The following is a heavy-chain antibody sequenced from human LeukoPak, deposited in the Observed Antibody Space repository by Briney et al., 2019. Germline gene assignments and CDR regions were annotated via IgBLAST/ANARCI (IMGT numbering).Heavy chain of an antibody. V-gene: IGHV3-48*01. CDR3: ARDVSGKAHYYYYYGMDV. D-gene: IGHD3-3*02. Sequence: GGSLRLSCAASGFTFSSYSMTWVRQAPGKGLEWVSYISSSSSTIYYADSVKGRFTISRDNAKNSLYLQMNSLRAEDTAVYYCARDVSGKAHYYYYYGMDVWGQGTTVTVSS. J-gene: IGHJ6*02. CDR1: GFTFSSYS. CDR2: ISSSSSTI.